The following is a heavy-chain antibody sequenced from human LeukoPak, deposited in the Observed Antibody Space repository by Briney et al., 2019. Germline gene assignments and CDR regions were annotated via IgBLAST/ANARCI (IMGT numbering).Heavy chain of an antibody. CDR3: ARGIFYYYDSSGYSAPFDY. CDR1: GGSISSYY. D-gene: IGHD3-22*01. V-gene: IGHV4-59*08. CDR2: IYYSGST. Sequence: SETLSLTCTVSGGSISSYYWSWIRQPPGKGLEWIGYIYYSGSTNYNPSLKSRVTISVDTSKSQFSLELSSVTAADTAVYYCARGIFYYYDSSGYSAPFDYWGQGTLVTVSS. J-gene: IGHJ4*02.